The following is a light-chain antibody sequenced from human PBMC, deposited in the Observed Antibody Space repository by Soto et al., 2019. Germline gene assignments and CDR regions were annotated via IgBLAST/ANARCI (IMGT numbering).Light chain of an antibody. CDR3: SSFRSSSTLPYV. V-gene: IGLV1-40*01. J-gene: IGLJ1*01. Sequence: QSVLTQPPSVSGAPGQTVTISCTGSNSNVGGGYDVHWYQQLTGASWVSNRFSGSKSGNTASLTISGLRAEDEADYYCSSFRSSSTLPYVFGTGTKVTVL. CDR1: NSNVGGGYD.